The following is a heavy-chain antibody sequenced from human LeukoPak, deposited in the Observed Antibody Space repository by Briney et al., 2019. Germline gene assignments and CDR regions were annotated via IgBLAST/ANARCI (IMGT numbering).Heavy chain of an antibody. Sequence: NPSQTLSLTCTVSGGSISSGNYYWNWIRQPAGKGLEWIGRIYTSGSTNYNPSLRSRVTISLDTSKNQFSLRLSSMTAADTAVYYCAREQQLVQRYYSYYFDVWGKGTTVTISS. CDR3: AREQQLVQRYYSYYFDV. V-gene: IGHV4-61*02. CDR1: GGSISSGNYY. J-gene: IGHJ6*03. D-gene: IGHD6-13*01. CDR2: IYTSGST.